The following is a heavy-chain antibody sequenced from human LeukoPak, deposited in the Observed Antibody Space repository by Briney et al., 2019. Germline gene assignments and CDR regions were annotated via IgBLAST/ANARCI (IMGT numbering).Heavy chain of an antibody. D-gene: IGHD1-1*01. CDR3: ARGGTTFEH. J-gene: IGHJ4*02. Sequence: GGSLRLSCAVSGFTFSVSWMSWLRQAPGKGLEWVANIKYDGNEKYCVDSVKGRFTISRDNVKNSLYLQMNSLSAEDTAVYYCARGGTTFEHWGQGILVTVSS. CDR1: GFTFSVSW. V-gene: IGHV3-7*01. CDR2: IKYDGNEK.